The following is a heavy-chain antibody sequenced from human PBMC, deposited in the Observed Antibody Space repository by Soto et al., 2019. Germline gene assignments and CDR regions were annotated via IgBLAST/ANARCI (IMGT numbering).Heavy chain of an antibody. CDR1: GFSISTSGVG. CDR3: AHRRRVGAYIYSYTDFDY. J-gene: IGHJ4*02. Sequence: QITLKESGPTLVKPTQTLTLNCTFSGFSISTSGVGVGWIRQPTGKALEWSALIYWDDDDRYSPSLKSRHTITKDPSKDNVVLTMNNIHPVDTAKYYCAHRRRVGAYIYSYTDFDYGGQGTLVTVSS. D-gene: IGHD5-18*01. V-gene: IGHV2-5*02. CDR2: IYWDDDD.